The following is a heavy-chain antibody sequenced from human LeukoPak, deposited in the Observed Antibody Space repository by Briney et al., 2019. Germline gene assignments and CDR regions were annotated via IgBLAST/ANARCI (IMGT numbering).Heavy chain of an antibody. CDR2: INVNGGAM. V-gene: IGHV3-11*01. D-gene: IGHD6-13*01. CDR1: GFSFKDYY. J-gene: IGHJ4*02. CDR3: ARGPRILAAGSYYFDY. Sequence: GGSLRLSCAASGFSFKDYYFSWIRQAPGKGLEWVSFINVNGGAMYYADFVKGRFTISKDNAKSSLYLEMNSLRVEDTAVYYCARGPRILAAGSYYFDYWGQGSLVTVSS.